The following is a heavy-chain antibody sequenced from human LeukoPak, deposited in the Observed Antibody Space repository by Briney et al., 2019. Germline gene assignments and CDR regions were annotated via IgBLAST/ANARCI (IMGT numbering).Heavy chain of an antibody. V-gene: IGHV6-1*01. D-gene: IGHD2-15*01. CDR1: GDSVSSNSAA. Sequence: SQTLSLTCAISGDSVSSNSAAWNWIRQSPSRGLEWLGRTYYRSKWYNDYAVSVKSRITINPDTSKSQFSLQLNSVTPEDTAVYYCARDRIVVVVAATRNDYYYYYYGMDVWGQGTTVTVSS. CDR3: ARDRIVVVVAATRNDYYYYYYGMDV. CDR2: TYYRSKWYN. J-gene: IGHJ6*02.